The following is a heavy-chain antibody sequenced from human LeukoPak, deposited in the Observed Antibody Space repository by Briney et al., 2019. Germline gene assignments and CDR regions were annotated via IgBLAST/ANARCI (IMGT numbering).Heavy chain of an antibody. V-gene: IGHV3-21*04. CDR2: ISSSSSYI. CDR1: GFTFSSYS. CDR3: AKATGSGSYYSGAFDI. Sequence: GGSLRLSCAASGFTFSSYSMNWVRQAPGKGLEWVSSISSSSSYIYYADSVKGRFTISRDNAKNSLYLQMNSLRAEDTAVYYCAKATGSGSYYSGAFDIWGQGTMVTVSS. J-gene: IGHJ3*02. D-gene: IGHD1-26*01.